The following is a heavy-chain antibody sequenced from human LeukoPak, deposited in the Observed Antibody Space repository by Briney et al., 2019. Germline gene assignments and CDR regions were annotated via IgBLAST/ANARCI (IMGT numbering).Heavy chain of an antibody. CDR2: INNGGVST. J-gene: IGHJ4*02. Sequence: GGSLRLSCAASGFTFISYGMQWVRQAPGKRLVWVSRINNGGVSTSYADSVRGRFTVSRDNGKNTLYLQMNSLRAEDTGVYYCARELPREVTLDYWGQGTLVTVSS. V-gene: IGHV3-74*01. D-gene: IGHD2-21*02. CDR3: ARELPREVTLDY. CDR1: GFTFISYG.